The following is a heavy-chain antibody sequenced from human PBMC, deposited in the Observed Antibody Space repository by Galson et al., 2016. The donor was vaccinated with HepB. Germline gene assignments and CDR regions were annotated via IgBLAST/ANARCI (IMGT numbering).Heavy chain of an antibody. Sequence: SLRLSCAPSGFTFRNYGMTWVRQAPGKGLEVVSSISRGGDSTDYADSVKGRFTISRDNSKNMLSLQMNSLTADDTAIYYCVQGSNEPAFWGKGTAVTVSS. CDR2: ISRGGDST. V-gene: IGHV3-23*01. CDR1: GFTFRNYG. D-gene: IGHD3-10*01. CDR3: VQGSNEPAF. J-gene: IGHJ6*04.